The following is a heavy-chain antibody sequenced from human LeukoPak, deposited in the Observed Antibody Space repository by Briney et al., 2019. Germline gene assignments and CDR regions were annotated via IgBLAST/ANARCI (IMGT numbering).Heavy chain of an antibody. D-gene: IGHD1/OR15-1a*01. CDR3: ARNRGYYYYYYMDV. CDR1: GGSISSYY. Sequence: SETLSLTCTVSGGSISSYYWSWIRQPPGKGLEWIGYIYYSGSTNYNPSLKSRVTISVDTSKNQFSLKLSSVTAADTAVYYCARNRGYYYYYYMDVWGKGTTVTVFS. J-gene: IGHJ6*03. V-gene: IGHV4-59*01. CDR2: IYYSGST.